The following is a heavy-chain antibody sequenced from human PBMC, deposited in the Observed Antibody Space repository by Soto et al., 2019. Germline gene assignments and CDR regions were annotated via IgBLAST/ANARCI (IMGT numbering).Heavy chain of an antibody. CDR3: GRLDYVVRPLVYQPSGAFVN. V-gene: IGHV5-51*01. Sequence: GESVTFSCKASAYTFTAYLIGWLRQMTVKFLEWMGISFLGDSDTGYNPSFQGQVTISVDKSIRTAYVQWNSLKASESAMYYSGRLDYVVRPLVYQPSGAFVNRGEGTMVTFS. CDR2: SFLGDSDT. D-gene: IGHD2-2*02. CDR1: AYTFTAYL. J-gene: IGHJ4*02.